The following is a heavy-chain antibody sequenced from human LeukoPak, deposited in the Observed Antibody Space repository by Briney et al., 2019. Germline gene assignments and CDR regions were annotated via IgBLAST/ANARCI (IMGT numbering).Heavy chain of an antibody. CDR2: ISWNSGSI. Sequence: PGGSLRLSCAASGFTFDDYAMHWVRQAPGKGLEWVSGISWNSGSIGYADSVKGRFTISRDNAKNSLYLQMNSLRAEDMALYYCAKAPFRSSGWSWFDPWGQGTLVTVSS. CDR3: AKAPFRSSGWSWFDP. CDR1: GFTFDDYA. V-gene: IGHV3-9*03. D-gene: IGHD6-19*01. J-gene: IGHJ5*02.